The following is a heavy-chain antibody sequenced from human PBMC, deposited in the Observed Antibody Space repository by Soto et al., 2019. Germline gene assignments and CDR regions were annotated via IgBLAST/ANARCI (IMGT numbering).Heavy chain of an antibody. CDR3: AKDGEYESYYYYYYGMDV. D-gene: IGHD6-6*01. Sequence: GGSLRLSCAASGFTFDDDAMHWVRQAPGKGLEWVSLMSGDGGRTYYADSVKGRFTISRDNSTNSLYLQMNSLRTEDTGLYYCAKDGEYESYYYYYYGMDVWGQGTTVTVSS. CDR1: GFTFDDDA. J-gene: IGHJ6*02. CDR2: MSGDGGRT. V-gene: IGHV3-43*02.